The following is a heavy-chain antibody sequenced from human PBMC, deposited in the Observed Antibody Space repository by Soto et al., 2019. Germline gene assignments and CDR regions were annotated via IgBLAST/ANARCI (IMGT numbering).Heavy chain of an antibody. D-gene: IGHD4-17*01. Sequence: QIQLQESGPGLWKPSRTFSSPCTVPGAPISSVGYSGTWFRQHPGRGLDGFGYSHKTGRTFYNPSLKSRVTISVDTSQNQFSLTLSSVTAADTAVYFCAREEGAVTTGGYYYYYGIDVWGQGTTVTVSS. J-gene: IGHJ6*02. CDR1: GAPISSVGYS. CDR3: AREEGAVTTGGYYYYYGIDV. CDR2: SHKTGRT. V-gene: IGHV4-31*03.